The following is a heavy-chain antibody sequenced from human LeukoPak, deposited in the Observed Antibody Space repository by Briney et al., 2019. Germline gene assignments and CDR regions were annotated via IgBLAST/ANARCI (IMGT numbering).Heavy chain of an antibody. J-gene: IGHJ5*02. CDR2: ISYDGSDK. V-gene: IGHV3-30*04. CDR3: ARGSLLLAPFDP. Sequence: PGRSLRLSCAASGFTFSSHPMHWVRQAPGKGLEWVAVISYDGSDKYYADSEKGRFTISRDNSKNTLYLQMNSLRAEDTAVYYCARGSLLLAPFDPWGQGTLVTVSS. CDR1: GFTFSSHP. D-gene: IGHD3-10*01.